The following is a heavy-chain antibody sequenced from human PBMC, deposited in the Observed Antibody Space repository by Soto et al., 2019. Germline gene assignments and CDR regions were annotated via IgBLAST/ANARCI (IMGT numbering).Heavy chain of an antibody. V-gene: IGHV3-23*01. D-gene: IGHD3-3*01. Sequence: EVQLLESGGGLVQPGGSLRLSCAASGFTFSSYAMSWVSQAPGKGLEWVSVVSGSAGSTYYADSVKGRFTISRDNSKNTRYLQMTSLRAEDTAVYYCAKDAASGITSFDSWGRGTVVTVSS. CDR3: AKDAASGITSFDS. J-gene: IGHJ2*01. CDR1: GFTFSSYA. CDR2: VSGSAGST.